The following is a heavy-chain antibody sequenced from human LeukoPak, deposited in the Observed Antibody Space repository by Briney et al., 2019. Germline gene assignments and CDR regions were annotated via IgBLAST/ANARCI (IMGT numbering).Heavy chain of an antibody. J-gene: IGHJ4*02. CDR1: GYTFIDYY. V-gene: IGHV1-2*02. CDR3: ARDGDEGGDDYFDY. D-gene: IGHD2-21*02. Sequence: ASVKVSCKSSGYTFIDYYIHWVRQAPGQGLEWMGWINPNSGGTNYAQKFQGRVTMTRDTSISTAYMELSRLRSDDTAVYYCARDGDEGGDDYFDYWGQGTLVTVSS. CDR2: INPNSGGT.